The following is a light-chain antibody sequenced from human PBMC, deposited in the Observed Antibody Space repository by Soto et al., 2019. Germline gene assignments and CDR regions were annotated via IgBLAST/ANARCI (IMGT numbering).Light chain of an antibody. CDR1: NIGNKN. CDR2: DDN. CDR3: QVWDTGSDHVV. Sequence: SYELTQPPSVSAAPGQTASITCEGNNIGNKNVYWYQQKPGQAPLLVIYDDNDRPSGIPERFSGSNSANTASLTIRGVGVGDEADYFCQVWDTGSDHVVFGGGTKVTVL. V-gene: IGLV3-21*02. J-gene: IGLJ2*01.